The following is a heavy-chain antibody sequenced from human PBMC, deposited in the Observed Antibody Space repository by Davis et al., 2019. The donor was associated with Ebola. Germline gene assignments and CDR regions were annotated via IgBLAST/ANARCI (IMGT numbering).Heavy chain of an antibody. V-gene: IGHV3-53*01. CDR3: ARDRGWAIQLWFSSAGGMDV. Sequence: GESLKISCAASEFTVSSNYMMWVRQAPGKGLEWVSLIYSGGSTQYADSVRGRFTMSRDNSKNTLYLQANSLRVEDTAVYYCARDRGWAIQLWFSSAGGMDVWGQGTTVTVSS. J-gene: IGHJ6*02. CDR2: IYSGGST. CDR1: EFTVSSNY. D-gene: IGHD5-18*01.